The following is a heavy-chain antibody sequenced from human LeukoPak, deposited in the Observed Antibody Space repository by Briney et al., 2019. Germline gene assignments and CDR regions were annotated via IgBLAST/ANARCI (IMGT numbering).Heavy chain of an antibody. V-gene: IGHV3-30*18. Sequence: GGSLRLSCAPSGFTFSHYAMHWVRHAPGRGLEWVAVISYDGSNKYYADSVKGRFTISRDNSKNTLYLQMNSLRTDDTAVYHCAKAGCSSTSCYTNCWGQGTLVTVSP. CDR3: AKAGCSSTSCYTNC. D-gene: IGHD2-2*02. CDR2: ISYDGSNK. J-gene: IGHJ4*02. CDR1: GFTFSHYA.